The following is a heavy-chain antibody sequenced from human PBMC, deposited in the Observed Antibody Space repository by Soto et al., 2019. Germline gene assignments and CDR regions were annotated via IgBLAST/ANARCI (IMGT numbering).Heavy chain of an antibody. J-gene: IGHJ4*02. Sequence: QVQLVQSGAEVKKPGASVKVSCRTSGYTFSGFFIHWVRQAPGQGLVSMGWIYPDSGGTDYEQKFQGRVTMTRDTSISTTYMELRRPRSDDTAVYYCRATGVSEVDYWGQGTLVTVSS. CDR2: IYPDSGGT. D-gene: IGHD2-8*01. CDR1: GYTFSGFF. CDR3: RATGVSEVDY. V-gene: IGHV1-2*02.